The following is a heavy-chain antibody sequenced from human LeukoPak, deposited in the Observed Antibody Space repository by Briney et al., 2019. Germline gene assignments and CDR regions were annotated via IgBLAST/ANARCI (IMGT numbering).Heavy chain of an antibody. V-gene: IGHV3-30-3*01. CDR2: ISYDGSNK. CDR3: TRTVNSASDF. D-gene: IGHD4-23*01. Sequence: GGSLRLSCAASEFTFSSYAMHWVRQAPGKGLEWVAVISYDGSNKYYADSVKGRFTISRDNAKTSLFLQMNSLRIDDTAMYYCTRTVNSASDFWGQGTLVTVSS. CDR1: EFTFSSYA. J-gene: IGHJ4*02.